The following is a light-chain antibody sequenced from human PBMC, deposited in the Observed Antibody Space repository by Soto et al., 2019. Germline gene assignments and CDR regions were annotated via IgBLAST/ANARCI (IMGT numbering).Light chain of an antibody. Sequence: QSVLTQPASVSGSPGQSITISCTGTSSDVGGYNFVSWYQQHPGNAPKLIIYDVTSRPSGVSNRFSGSKSGNAASLTISGLQAEDEALYYCNSYTTGGAVVFGGGTKLTVL. V-gene: IGLV2-14*03. CDR1: SSDVGGYNF. CDR2: DVT. J-gene: IGLJ3*02. CDR3: NSYTTGGAVV.